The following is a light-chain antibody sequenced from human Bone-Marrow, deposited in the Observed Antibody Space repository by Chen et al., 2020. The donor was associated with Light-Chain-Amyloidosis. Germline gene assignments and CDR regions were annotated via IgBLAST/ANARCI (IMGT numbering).Light chain of an antibody. CDR3: EVWDRSSDRPV. CDR2: DDS. CDR1: NIGSTS. V-gene: IGLV3-21*02. J-gene: IGLJ3*02. Sequence: SYVLTQPSSVSVAPGQTATIACGGNNIGSTSVHWYQQTPGQAPLLVVSDDSDRPSGIPERLCGSNCGKTATLTSSRVEAGDEAEYYGEVWDRSSDRPVFGGGTKLPVL.